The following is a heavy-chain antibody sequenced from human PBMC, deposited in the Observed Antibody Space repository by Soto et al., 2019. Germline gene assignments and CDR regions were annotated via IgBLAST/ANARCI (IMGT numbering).Heavy chain of an antibody. D-gene: IGHD2-15*01. CDR3: AKEKVVVAATWLWVNYCYGKDV. Sequence: PGGSLRLSCAASGFTFSSYAMSWVRQAPGKGLEWVSAISGSGGSTYYADSVKGRFTISRDNSKNTLYLQMNSLRAEDTAVYYCAKEKVVVAATWLWVNYCYGKDVWCQRTTDIVSS. CDR1: GFTFSSYA. CDR2: ISGSGGST. V-gene: IGHV3-23*01. J-gene: IGHJ6*02.